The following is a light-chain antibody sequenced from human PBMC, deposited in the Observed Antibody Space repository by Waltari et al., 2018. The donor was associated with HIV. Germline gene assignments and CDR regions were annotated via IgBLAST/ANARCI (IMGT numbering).Light chain of an antibody. CDR1: HNVGTW. Sequence: DIQMTQSPSTLSASIGDRVSITCRASHNVGTWLAWYQQKPGKAPSLLISKTSTLESGVPTNFRGSGSGTYFTLTISALLPDDFASYFCQQYSSFPITFGQGTKL. CDR3: QQYSSFPIT. V-gene: IGKV1-5*03. CDR2: KTS. J-gene: IGKJ2*01.